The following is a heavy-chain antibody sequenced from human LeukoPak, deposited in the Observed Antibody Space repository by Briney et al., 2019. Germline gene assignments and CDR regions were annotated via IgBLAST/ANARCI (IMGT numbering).Heavy chain of an antibody. CDR2: ISSSSSYI. CDR3: ARDKYGRYCSSTSCYSGGDMDV. V-gene: IGHV3-21*01. CDR1: GFTFSSYS. J-gene: IGHJ6*03. D-gene: IGHD2-2*01. Sequence: PRGSLRLSCAASGFTFSSYSMNWVRQAPGKGLEWVSSISSSSSYIYYADSVKGRFTISRDNAKNSLYLQMNSLRAEDTAVYYCARDKYGRYCSSTSCYSGGDMDVWGKGTTVTVSS.